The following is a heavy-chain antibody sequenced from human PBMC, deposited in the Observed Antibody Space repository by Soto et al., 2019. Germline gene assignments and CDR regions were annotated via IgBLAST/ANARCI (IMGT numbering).Heavy chain of an antibody. D-gene: IGHD6-13*01. J-gene: IGHJ5*02. CDR1: GFTFRSFT. Sequence: WGSLRLSCAASGFTFRSFTMNLVRHSPFKGLEWVSTISSNSAYIYYTDALRGRFTISRDNAKNSLHLQMNSLSAEDTAVYYCTRDASRDSSARGWFDPWGPGTLVTVSS. CDR3: TRDASRDSSARGWFDP. V-gene: IGHV3-21*01. CDR2: ISSNSAYI.